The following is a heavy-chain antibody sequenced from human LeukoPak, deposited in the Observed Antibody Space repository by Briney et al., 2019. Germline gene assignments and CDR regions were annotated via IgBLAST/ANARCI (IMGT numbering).Heavy chain of an antibody. D-gene: IGHD3-9*01. CDR1: GFTFSSYA. J-gene: IGHJ4*02. CDR2: ISYDGSNK. V-gene: IGHV3-30-3*01. CDR3: ARGGTDDILTGSPFDY. Sequence: GGSLRLSCAASGFTFSSYAMHCVRQAPGKGLEWVAVISYDGSNKYYADSVKGRFTISRDHSKNTLYLQMNSLRAEDTAVYYCARGGTDDILTGSPFDYWGQGTLVTVSS.